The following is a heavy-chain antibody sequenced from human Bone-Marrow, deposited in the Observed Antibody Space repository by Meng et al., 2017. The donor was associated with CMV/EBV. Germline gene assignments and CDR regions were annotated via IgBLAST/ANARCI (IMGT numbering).Heavy chain of an antibody. CDR3: ARFRDPSPSAMVTAPFDY. CDR1: TFSSAA. D-gene: IGHD5-18*01. Sequence: TFSSAAISWVRQAPGQGLEWMGGIIPIFGTANYAQKFQGRVTITADKSTSTAYMELSSLRSEDTAVYYCARFRDPSPSAMVTAPFDYWGQGTLVTVSS. CDR2: IIPIFGTA. J-gene: IGHJ4*02. V-gene: IGHV1-69*06.